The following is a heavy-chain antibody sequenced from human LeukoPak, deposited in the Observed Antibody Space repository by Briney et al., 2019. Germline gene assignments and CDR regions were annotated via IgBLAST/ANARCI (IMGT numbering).Heavy chain of an antibody. CDR2: IYYSGST. J-gene: IGHJ3*02. D-gene: IGHD5-18*01. Sequence: SETLSLTCTVSGGSISSYYWSWIRQPPGKGLEWVGYIYYSGSTNYNPSLKSRVTISVDTSKNQFSLKLSSVTAADTAVYYCARVDTARNAFDIWGQGTMVTVSS. CDR3: ARVDTARNAFDI. V-gene: IGHV4-59*01. CDR1: GGSISSYY.